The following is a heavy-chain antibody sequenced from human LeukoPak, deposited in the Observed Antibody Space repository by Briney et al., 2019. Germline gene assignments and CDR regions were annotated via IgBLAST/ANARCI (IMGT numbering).Heavy chain of an antibody. J-gene: IGHJ4*02. CDR1: GFTFSSYA. Sequence: PGGSLRLSCAASGFTFSSYAMSWVRQAPGKGLEWVSAISGSGGGTYYADSVKGRFTISRDNSKNTLYLQMNSLRAEDTAVYYCAKDLVSPDYGGTPSDYWGQGTLVTVSS. V-gene: IGHV3-23*01. CDR2: ISGSGGGT. D-gene: IGHD4-23*01. CDR3: AKDLVSPDYGGTPSDY.